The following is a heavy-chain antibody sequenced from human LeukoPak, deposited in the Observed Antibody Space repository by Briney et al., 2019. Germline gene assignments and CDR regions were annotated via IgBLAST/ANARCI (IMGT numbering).Heavy chain of an antibody. V-gene: IGHV1-8*01. D-gene: IGHD2-15*01. CDR1: GYTFTSYD. Sequence: ASVKVSCKASGYTFTSYDINWVRQATGQGLEWMGWMNPNSGNTGYAQKFQGRVTMTRNSSITTAYMELSSLRSEDTAVYYCARRHGRCSDGSCYYPDYWGQGALVTVSS. CDR2: MNPNSGNT. J-gene: IGHJ4*02. CDR3: ARRHGRCSDGSCYYPDY.